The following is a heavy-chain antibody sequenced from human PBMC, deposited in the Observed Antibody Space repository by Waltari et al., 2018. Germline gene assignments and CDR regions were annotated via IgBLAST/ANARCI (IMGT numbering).Heavy chain of an antibody. V-gene: IGHV3-74*01. CDR3: ARGTVSTTYYGMDV. D-gene: IGHD1-1*01. J-gene: IGHJ6*02. CDR2: NNNDGSRT. CDR1: GFTFSIYW. Sequence: EVQLVESGGKLVQPGGSLRLSCAGSGFTFSIYWMHWVRQAPGKGLVGVSHNNNDGSRTTYADSVRGRFTISRDNARNTLYLQMNSLRVEDTAVYYCARGTVSTTYYGMDVWGQGTTVTVSS.